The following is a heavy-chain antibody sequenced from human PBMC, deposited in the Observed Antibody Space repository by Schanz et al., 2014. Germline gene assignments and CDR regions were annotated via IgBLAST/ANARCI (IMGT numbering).Heavy chain of an antibody. CDR3: ARGRARQLVHWFDP. Sequence: EVQLLESGGGLVQPGGSLRLSCAASGFTFSNYAINWVRQTPERGLEWVSSLSGGSSYIFYADSVKGRFTISRDNARYSLYLEMNSLRAEDTAVYYCARGRARQLVHWFDPWGQGTLVTVSS. V-gene: IGHV3-21*01. J-gene: IGHJ5*02. CDR1: GFTFSNYA. D-gene: IGHD6-13*01. CDR2: LSGGSSYI.